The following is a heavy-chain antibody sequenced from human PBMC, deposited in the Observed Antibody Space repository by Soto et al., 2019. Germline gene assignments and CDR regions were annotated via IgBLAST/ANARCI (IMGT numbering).Heavy chain of an antibody. Sequence: SQTLSVACRVAGDSSRSLYGDWIRQTPGKGLEWIGYIVSGSTNYNPSLKGRVAISVDTSKNQVSLRLASVTAADTAVYYCARGRRATLRDYLGHGTPVTVSS. V-gene: IGHV4-59*11. CDR2: IVSGST. CDR1: GDSSRSLY. CDR3: ARGRRATLRDY. J-gene: IGHJ4*01.